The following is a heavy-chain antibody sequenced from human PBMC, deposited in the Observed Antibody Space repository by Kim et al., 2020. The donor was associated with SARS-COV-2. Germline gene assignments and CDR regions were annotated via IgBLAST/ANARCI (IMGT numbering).Heavy chain of an antibody. Sequence: ASVKVSCKASGYTFTSYAMHWVRQAPGQRLEWMGWINAGNGNTKYSQKFQGRVTITRDTSASTAYMELSSLRSEDTAVYYCASSMGGYSGYDYVIGYYYYGMDVWGQGTTVTVSS. CDR2: INAGNGNT. CDR3: ASSMGGYSGYDYVIGYYYYGMDV. V-gene: IGHV1-3*01. D-gene: IGHD5-12*01. CDR1: GYTFTSYA. J-gene: IGHJ6*02.